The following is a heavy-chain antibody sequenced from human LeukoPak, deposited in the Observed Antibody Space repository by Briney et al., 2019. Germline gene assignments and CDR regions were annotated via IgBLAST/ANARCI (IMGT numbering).Heavy chain of an antibody. D-gene: IGHD3-10*01. CDR1: GFTFSSYG. CDR3: ARDERFGVLFCGMDV. CDR2: IWYDGSNK. V-gene: IGHV3-33*01. Sequence: GRSLRLSCAASGFTFSSYGMHWVRQAPGKGLEWVAVIWYDGSNKYYADSVKGRFTICRDNSKNTVYLQMNSLRAEDTPVYYCARDERFGVLFCGMDVWGKGSKVTVSS. J-gene: IGHJ6*04.